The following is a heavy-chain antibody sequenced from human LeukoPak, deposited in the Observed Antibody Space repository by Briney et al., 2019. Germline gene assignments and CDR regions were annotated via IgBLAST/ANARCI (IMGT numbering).Heavy chain of an antibody. CDR2: INAGNGNT. D-gene: IGHD6-6*01. CDR1: GYTFTSYA. Sequence: GASVKVSCKASGYTFTSYAMHWVRQAPGQRLEWMGWINAGNGNTKYSQKFQGRVTITRDTSASTAYMELSSLRSEDTAVYYCARDNSWYSSSSLVYWGQGTLVTVSS. V-gene: IGHV1-3*01. CDR3: ARDNSWYSSSSLVY. J-gene: IGHJ4*02.